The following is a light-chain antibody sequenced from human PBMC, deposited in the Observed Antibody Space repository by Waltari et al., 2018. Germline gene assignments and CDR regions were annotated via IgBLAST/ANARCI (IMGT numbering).Light chain of an antibody. CDR2: WAS. CDR3: QQYYNTPYT. V-gene: IGKV4-1*01. CDR1: PSVLYNSNNKNY. J-gene: IGKJ2*01. Sequence: DIVMTQSPDSLAVSLGERDTINCKSSPSVLYNSNNKNYLACYQQKPGQPPHLLISWASTPESAVPDRFSGSRSGTEFTLTISSQQAEDVAVYYCQQYYNTPYTFGQGTNLEIK.